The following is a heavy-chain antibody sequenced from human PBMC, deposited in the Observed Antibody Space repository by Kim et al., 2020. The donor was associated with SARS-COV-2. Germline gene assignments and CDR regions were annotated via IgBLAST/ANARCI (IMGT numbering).Heavy chain of an antibody. Sequence: GGSLRLSCAASGFTFSSYAMHWVRQAPGKGLEWVAVISYDGSNKYYADSVKGRFTISRDNSKNTLYLQMNSLRAEDTAVYYCARDIVVVTAYAFDIWGQGTMVTVSS. CDR1: GFTFSSYA. D-gene: IGHD2-21*02. J-gene: IGHJ3*02. V-gene: IGHV3-30-3*01. CDR3: ARDIVVVTAYAFDI. CDR2: ISYDGSNK.